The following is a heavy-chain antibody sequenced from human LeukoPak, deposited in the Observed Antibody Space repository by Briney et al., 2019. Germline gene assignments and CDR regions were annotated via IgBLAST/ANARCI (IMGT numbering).Heavy chain of an antibody. CDR3: VRGGTYWTVS. CDR2: IKPDGSEK. V-gene: IGHV3-7*01. J-gene: IGHJ5*01. Sequence: GGSRSLSCAASGFVVSASYMSWVRKAPGKGLEWVATIKPDGSEKYHVDSVSGRFTISRDNTNDSLFLQMNSLRVDDTAVYYCVRGGTYWTVSWGQGTLVNVS. CDR1: GFVVSASY.